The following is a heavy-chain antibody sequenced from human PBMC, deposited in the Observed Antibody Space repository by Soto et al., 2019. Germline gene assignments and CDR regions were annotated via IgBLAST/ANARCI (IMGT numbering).Heavy chain of an antibody. D-gene: IGHD3-10*01. CDR1: GYTFTSYG. CDR2: ISAYNGNT. J-gene: IGHJ5*02. Sequence: QVKLVQSGAEVKKPGASVKVSCKASGYTFTSYGISWVRQAPGQGLEWMGWISAYNGNTNYAQKLQGRVTMTTDTSTSTAYMELRSLRSDDTAVYYCARGHPSMVRGYVDWFDPWGQGTLVTVSS. V-gene: IGHV1-18*01. CDR3: ARGHPSMVRGYVDWFDP.